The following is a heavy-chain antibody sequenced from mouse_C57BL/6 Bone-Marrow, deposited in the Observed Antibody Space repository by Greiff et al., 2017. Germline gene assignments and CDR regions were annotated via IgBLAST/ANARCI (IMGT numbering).Heavy chain of an antibody. Sequence: QVTLKVCGPGILQSSQSLSLTCSFSGFSLSTSGMGVSWIRQPSGKGLEWLAHIYWDDDKRYNPSLKSRLTISKNTSRNQVFLKITSVHTADTATYYCARIYDGRSWYFDVWGTGTTVTVSS. J-gene: IGHJ1*03. V-gene: IGHV8-12*01. CDR2: IYWDDDK. CDR1: GFSLSTSGMG. CDR3: ARIYDGRSWYFDV. D-gene: IGHD2-3*01.